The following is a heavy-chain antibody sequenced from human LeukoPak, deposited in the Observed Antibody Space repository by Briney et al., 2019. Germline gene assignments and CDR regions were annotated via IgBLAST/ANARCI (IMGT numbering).Heavy chain of an antibody. D-gene: IGHD6-13*01. J-gene: IGHJ1*01. CDR2: ISSSSSTI. CDR1: GFTFSSYA. CDR3: ARAGITTTGPLFQH. Sequence: GGSLRLSCAASGFTFSSYAMSWVRQAPGKGLEWVSYISSSSSTIYYADSVKGRFTISRDNAKSSLYLQMNSLRAEDTAVYYCARAGITTTGPLFQHWGQGTLVTVSS. V-gene: IGHV3-48*01.